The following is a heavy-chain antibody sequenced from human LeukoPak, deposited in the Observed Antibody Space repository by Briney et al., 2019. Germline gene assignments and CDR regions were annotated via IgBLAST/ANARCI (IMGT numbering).Heavy chain of an antibody. Sequence: SETLSLTCTVSGYSISSDYYWGWIRQPPGKGLEWIGFIYHSGSTYYNPSLKSRVTISVDTSKNQFSLKLSSVTAADTAVYYCARGPPAYSYGYYFDYWGQGTLVTVSS. CDR3: ARGPPAYSYGYYFDY. V-gene: IGHV4-38-2*02. CDR2: IYHSGST. D-gene: IGHD5-18*01. J-gene: IGHJ4*02. CDR1: GYSISSDYY.